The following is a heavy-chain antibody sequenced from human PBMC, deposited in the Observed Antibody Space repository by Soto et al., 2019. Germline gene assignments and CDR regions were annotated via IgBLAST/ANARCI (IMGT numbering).Heavy chain of an antibody. V-gene: IGHV1-18*01. CDR2: ISAYNGNT. J-gene: IGHJ6*03. Sequence: ASVKVSCKASGYTFTSYGISWVRQAPGQGLEWMGWISAYNGNTNYAQKLQGRVTMTTDTSTSTAYMELRSLRSDDTAVYYCARRSGYGGRYYYYYMDVWGKGTTVTVS. CDR3: ARRSGYGGRYYYYYMDV. CDR1: GYTFTSYG. D-gene: IGHD6-25*01.